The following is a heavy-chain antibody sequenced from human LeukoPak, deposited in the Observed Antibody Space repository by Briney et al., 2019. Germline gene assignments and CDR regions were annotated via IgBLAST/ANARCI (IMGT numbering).Heavy chain of an antibody. D-gene: IGHD5-12*01. CDR1: GFTFSSYS. V-gene: IGHV3-21*04. CDR2: ISSSSSYI. CDR3: AINGGGDSGYGNFDY. J-gene: IGHJ4*02. Sequence: NPGGSLRLSCAASGFTFSSYSMNWVRQAPGKGLEWVSSISSSSSYIYYADSVKGRFTISRDNAKNSLYLQMNSLRADDTALYYCAINGGGDSGYGNFDYWGQGTLVTVSS.